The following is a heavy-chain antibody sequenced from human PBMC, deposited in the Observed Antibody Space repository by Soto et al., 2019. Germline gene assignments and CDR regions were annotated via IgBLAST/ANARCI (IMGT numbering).Heavy chain of an antibody. CDR2: INHSGST. Sequence: SETLSLTCAVYGGSFSGYYWSWIRQPPGKGLEWIGEINHSGSTNYNPSLKSRVTISVDTSKNQFSLKLSSVTAADTAVYYCAREAPTVTAKLDYWGQGTLVTVSS. CDR1: GGSFSGYY. D-gene: IGHD4-17*01. V-gene: IGHV4-34*01. J-gene: IGHJ4*02. CDR3: AREAPTVTAKLDY.